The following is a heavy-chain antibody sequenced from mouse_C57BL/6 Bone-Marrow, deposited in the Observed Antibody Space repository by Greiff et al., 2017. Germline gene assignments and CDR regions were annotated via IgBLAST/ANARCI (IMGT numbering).Heavy chain of an antibody. CDR2: IDPNSGGT. D-gene: IGHD2-1*01. CDR3: ARRADGNPYYYAMDY. Sequence: QVQLKQPGAELVKPGASVKLSCKASGYTFTSYWMHWVKQRPGRGLEWIGRIDPNSGGTKYNEKFTSKATLTVDKPSSTAYMQLSSLTSEDSAVYYCARRADGNPYYYAMDYWGQGTSVTVSS. CDR1: GYTFTSYW. J-gene: IGHJ4*01. V-gene: IGHV1-72*01.